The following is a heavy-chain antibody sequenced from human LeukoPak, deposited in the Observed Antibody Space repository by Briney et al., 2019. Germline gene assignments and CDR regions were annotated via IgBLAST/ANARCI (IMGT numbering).Heavy chain of an antibody. Sequence: PGGSLRLSCAASGFTFSSCAMHWVRQAPGKGLEYVSAISSNGGSTYYANSVKGRFTISRDNSKNTLYLQMGSLRAEDMAVYYCARDRGYSYGYYFDYWGQGTLVTVSS. D-gene: IGHD5-18*01. CDR3: ARDRGYSYGYYFDY. CDR1: GFTFSSCA. V-gene: IGHV3-64*01. J-gene: IGHJ4*02. CDR2: ISSNGGST.